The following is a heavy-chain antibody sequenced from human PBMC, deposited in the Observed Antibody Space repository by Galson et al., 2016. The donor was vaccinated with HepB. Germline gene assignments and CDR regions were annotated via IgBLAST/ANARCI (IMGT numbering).Heavy chain of an antibody. D-gene: IGHD6-6*01. J-gene: IGHJ3*01. V-gene: IGHV1-46*01. CDR2: INPSAGNT. Sequence: SVKVSCKASGYSFTSYYMHWVRQAPGQGPEWMGVINPSAGNTIYAQKFQGGITMTRDTSTSTLYMELSSLTSEDTAAYYCARGIILISASYDAFHLWGQGTMVTVSS. CDR3: ARGIILISASYDAFHL. CDR1: GYSFTSYY.